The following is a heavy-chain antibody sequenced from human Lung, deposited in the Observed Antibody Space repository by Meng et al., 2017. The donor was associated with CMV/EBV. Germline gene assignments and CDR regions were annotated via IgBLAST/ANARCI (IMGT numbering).Heavy chain of an antibody. Sequence: ASVXVSCKASGYYFTDYYIHWVRQAPGQGLEWMGMINPSGGSTHYAQKFQGRVTLTRDTSTSTVYMQLSSLRSEDTAVYYCARDMVSFGYFGYWGQGMLATVSS. CDR2: INPSGGST. J-gene: IGHJ4*02. CDR3: ARDMVSFGYFGY. D-gene: IGHD5-18*01. V-gene: IGHV1-46*01. CDR1: GYYFTDYY.